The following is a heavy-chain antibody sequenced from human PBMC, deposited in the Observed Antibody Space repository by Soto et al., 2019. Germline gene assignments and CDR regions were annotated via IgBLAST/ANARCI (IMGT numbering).Heavy chain of an antibody. D-gene: IGHD6-6*01. V-gene: IGHV1-18*01. CDR2: ISAYNGNT. CDR3: ARDRAWIAARPDWFDP. J-gene: IGHJ5*02. CDR1: GYTFTSYG. Sequence: GASVKVSCKASGYTFTSYGISWVRQAPGQGLEWMGWISAYNGNTNYAQKLQGRVTMTTDTFTSTAYMELRSLRSDDTAVYYCARDRAWIAARPDWFDPWGQGTLVTVSS.